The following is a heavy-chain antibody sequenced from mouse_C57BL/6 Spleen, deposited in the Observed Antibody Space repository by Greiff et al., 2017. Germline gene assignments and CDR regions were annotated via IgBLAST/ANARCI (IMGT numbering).Heavy chain of an antibody. D-gene: IGHD1-1*02. CDR2: IDPSNSYT. CDR3: ARGGHCSTYYLDY. V-gene: IGHV1-69*01. J-gene: IGHJ2*01. CDR1: GYTFTSYS. Sequence: QVQLQQSGAELVKPGASVKLSCKASGYTFTSYSIHWMKQSPGQGLEWIGNIDPSNSYTNYNEKFKGKSTLTVDKSSSTDYMQRSRLSSEDSAVYYCARGGHCSTYYLDYWGQGTPVTVSS.